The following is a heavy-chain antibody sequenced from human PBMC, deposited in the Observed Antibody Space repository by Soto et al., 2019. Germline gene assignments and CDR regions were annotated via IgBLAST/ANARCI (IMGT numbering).Heavy chain of an antibody. V-gene: IGHV3-23*01. CDR2: ISGSGGST. CDR3: AKDLGSGIYCSGGSCYAPFDY. Sequence: GGSLRLSCAASGFTFSSYAMSWVRQAPGNGLEWVSAISGSGGSTYYADSMKGRFTISRDNSKNTLYLQMNSLRAEDTAVYYCAKDLGSGIYCSGGSCYAPFDYWGQGTLVTVSS. CDR1: GFTFSSYA. J-gene: IGHJ4*02. D-gene: IGHD2-15*01.